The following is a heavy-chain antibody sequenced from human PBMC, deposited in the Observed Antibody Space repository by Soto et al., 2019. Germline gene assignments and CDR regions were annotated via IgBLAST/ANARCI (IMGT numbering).Heavy chain of an antibody. J-gene: IGHJ6*02. D-gene: IGHD3-10*01. CDR1: GGSGSSGSYY. V-gene: IGHV4-61*01. CDR3: ARKGFGAAVGLVAV. Sequence: PSETLSLTCTVSGGSGSSGSYYRSWTRQPPGKGLEWIGYVHHSWGSSYNPSLQSRLAISLDTSKSPSSLKVTSVTAADTSVYSCARKGFGAAVGLVAVRGQSSTVTVSS. CDR2: VHHSWGS.